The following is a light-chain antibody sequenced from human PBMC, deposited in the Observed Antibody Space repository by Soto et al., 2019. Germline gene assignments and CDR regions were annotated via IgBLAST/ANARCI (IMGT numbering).Light chain of an antibody. CDR1: QSVMRY. J-gene: IGKJ5*01. CDR2: DAS. V-gene: IGKV3-11*01. Sequence: EIVLTQSPGTLSLSPGYRSTLSCRASQSVMRYLAWYQHKPGHAPRLLIYDASYRATDTPAMFSGSGSETDFTLTISSLEPEDFAVYFCQHRFNWPWTFGQGTQLEIK. CDR3: QHRFNWPWT.